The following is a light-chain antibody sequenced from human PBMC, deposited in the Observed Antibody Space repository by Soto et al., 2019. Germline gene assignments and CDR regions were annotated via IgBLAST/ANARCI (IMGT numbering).Light chain of an antibody. J-gene: IGKJ2*01. CDR3: QHYGTSQYT. V-gene: IGKV3-20*01. CDR1: QTVSSNY. Sequence: EIVLTQSPGTLSLSPGERATLSCRASQTVSSNYLAWYQQKPGQAPSLLIYGAYSRATGIPGRFSGSGSGTDFTLTISRLEPEDFAVYYCQHYGTSQYTFGQGTKLEIK. CDR2: GAY.